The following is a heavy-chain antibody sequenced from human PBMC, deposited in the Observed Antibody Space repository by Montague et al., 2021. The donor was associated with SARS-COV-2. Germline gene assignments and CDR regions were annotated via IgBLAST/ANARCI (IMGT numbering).Heavy chain of an antibody. CDR2: ISYDGSNK. CDR3: AKDWWIKIAAPEYFDY. Sequence: SRSLSFSASGFPFSNYGIHWVRQAPGKGLEWVAVISYDGSNKYYADSVKGRFTISRDNSKNTLYLQMNSLRTEDTAVYYCAKDWWIKIAAPEYFDYWGQGTLVTVSS. CDR1: GFPFSNYG. J-gene: IGHJ4*02. V-gene: IGHV3-30*18. D-gene: IGHD6-25*01.